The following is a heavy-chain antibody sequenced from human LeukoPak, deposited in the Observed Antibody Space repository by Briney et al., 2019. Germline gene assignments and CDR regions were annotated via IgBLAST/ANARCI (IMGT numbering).Heavy chain of an antibody. CDR2: ISPYKGNA. Sequence: ASVKVSCKASDYTFSTYVISWVRQAPGQGPEWMGWISPYKGNAIYAQKLQGRVTMTTDTSTGTAYMELRSLTSDDTAVYYCATAQDYAEYVLGYFDYWGQGTLVTVSS. D-gene: IGHD3-16*01. CDR3: ATAQDYAEYVLGYFDY. V-gene: IGHV1-18*01. J-gene: IGHJ4*02. CDR1: DYTFSTYV.